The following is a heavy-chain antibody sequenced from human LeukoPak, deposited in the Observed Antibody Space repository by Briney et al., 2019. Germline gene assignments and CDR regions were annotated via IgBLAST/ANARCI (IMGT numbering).Heavy chain of an antibody. V-gene: IGHV1-2*02. Sequence: GASLKVSCKASGYTFTVYYIHWVRQAPGQGLEGMGWINTNSGGTNHAQKCQGRVTMTRDTSKNQFSLTLSSVTAADTAVYYCARYGIRAGATQGVLAFDIWGQGTMVTVSS. D-gene: IGHD1-26*01. CDR2: INTNSGGT. CDR3: ARYGIRAGATQGVLAFDI. CDR1: GYTFTVYY. J-gene: IGHJ3*02.